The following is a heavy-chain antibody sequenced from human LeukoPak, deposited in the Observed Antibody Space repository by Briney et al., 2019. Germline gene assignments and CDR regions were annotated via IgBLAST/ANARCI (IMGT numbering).Heavy chain of an antibody. J-gene: IGHJ3*02. CDR1: GYSISSGYY. CDR2: IYYSGST. CDR3: ARQAPYYYDSSGYYPPSGAFDI. V-gene: IGHV4-38-2*02. Sequence: TSETLSLTCTVSGYSISSGYYWGWIRQPPGKGLEWIGSIYYSGSTYYNPSLKSRVTISVDTSKNQFSLKLSSVTAADTAVYYCARQAPYYYDSSGYYPPSGAFDIWGQGTMVTVSS. D-gene: IGHD3-22*01.